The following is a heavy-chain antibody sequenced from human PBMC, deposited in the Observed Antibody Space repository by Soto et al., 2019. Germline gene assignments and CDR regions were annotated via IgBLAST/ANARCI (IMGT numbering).Heavy chain of an antibody. D-gene: IGHD6-13*01. CDR2: IFSNDEK. V-gene: IGHV2-26*04. J-gene: IGHJ5*01. Sequence: QVTVKESGPVLVKPTETLTLTCTVSGFPLTNAGLGVSWIRQPPGKALEWLAHIFSNDEKSYSTSLKSRLTISKDTSKSQVVLTMTNMDPVDTATYYCASTYSTSWYWFDSWGQGTLVTVSS. CDR3: ASTYSTSWYWFDS. CDR1: GFPLTNAGLG.